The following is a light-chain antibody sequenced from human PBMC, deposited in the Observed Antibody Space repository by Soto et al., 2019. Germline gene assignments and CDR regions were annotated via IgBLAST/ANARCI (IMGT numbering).Light chain of an antibody. CDR1: SSDVGSYNL. CDR3: AAWDDSLSGVV. V-gene: IGLV2-14*02. CDR2: EGS. J-gene: IGLJ2*01. Sequence: QSALTQPASVSGSPGQSITISCTGTSSDVGSYNLVSWYQQHPGKAPKLMIYEGSKRPSGVSNRFSGSKSGTSASLAISGLRTEDEAQYYCAAWDDSLSGVVFGGGTKVTVL.